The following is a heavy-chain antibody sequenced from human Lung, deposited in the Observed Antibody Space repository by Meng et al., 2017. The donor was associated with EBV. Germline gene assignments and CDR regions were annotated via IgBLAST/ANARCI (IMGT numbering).Heavy chain of an antibody. CDR2: ISYAGSNE. CDR3: ARVQGADCSGGSCPLDL. CDR1: GFTFSTYA. Sequence: QVQLVESGXGVVQPGRSXILSCAASGFTFSTYAMHWVRQAPGKGLEWVAIISYAGSNEYYADSVKGRFTISRENTLNLQMNSLRGDDTAVYYCARVQGADCSGGSCPLDLWGQGPLATVSS. D-gene: IGHD2-15*01. V-gene: IGHV3-30-3*01. J-gene: IGHJ5*02.